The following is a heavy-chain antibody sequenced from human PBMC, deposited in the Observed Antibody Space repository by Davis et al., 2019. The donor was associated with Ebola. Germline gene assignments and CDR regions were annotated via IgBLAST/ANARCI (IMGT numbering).Heavy chain of an antibody. J-gene: IGHJ4*02. CDR1: GFTFSSYG. D-gene: IGHD6-6*01. CDR3: ASPEYSSSSVDY. V-gene: IGHV3-33*08. Sequence: GESLKISCAASGFTFSSYGMHWVRQAPGKGLEWVAVIWYDGSNKYYADSVKGRFTISRDNSKNTLYLQMNSLRAEDTAVYYCASPEYSSSSVDYWGQGTLVTVSS. CDR2: IWYDGSNK.